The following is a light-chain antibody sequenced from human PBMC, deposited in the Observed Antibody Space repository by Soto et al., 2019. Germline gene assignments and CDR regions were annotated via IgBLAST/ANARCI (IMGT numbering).Light chain of an antibody. V-gene: IGKV1-39*01. Sequence: DIQMTQSPSSLSASVGDRVTITCRASQSISSYLNWYQQKPGKAPKLLIYAASSLQSGVPSRFSGSGSGTDFTLTIRSLQPEDFATYYCKQSNSIWKFGQGTKVEIK. J-gene: IGKJ1*01. CDR2: AAS. CDR3: KQSNSIWK. CDR1: QSISSY.